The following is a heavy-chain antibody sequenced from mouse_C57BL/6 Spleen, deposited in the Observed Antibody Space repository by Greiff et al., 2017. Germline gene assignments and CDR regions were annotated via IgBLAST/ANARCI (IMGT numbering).Heavy chain of an antibody. Sequence: VQLQQSGAELVKPGASVKMSCKASGYTFTSYWITWVKQRPGQGLEWIGDIYPGSGSTNYNEKFKSKATLTVDTSSSTAYMQLSSLTSEDSAVYYCAREEHYYGSTWFAYWGQGTLVTVSA. CDR1: GYTFTSYW. J-gene: IGHJ3*01. CDR2: IYPGSGST. D-gene: IGHD1-1*01. V-gene: IGHV1-55*01. CDR3: AREEHYYGSTWFAY.